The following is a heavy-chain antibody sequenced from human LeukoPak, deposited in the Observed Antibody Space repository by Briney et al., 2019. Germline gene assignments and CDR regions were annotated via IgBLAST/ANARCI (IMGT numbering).Heavy chain of an antibody. CDR1: GYSISSGYY. J-gene: IGHJ3*02. V-gene: IGHV4-38-2*02. Sequence: SETLSLTCAVSGYSISSGYYWGWIRQPPGKGLEWIGSIYHSGSTYHNPSLKSRVTISVDTSKNQFSLKLSSVTAADTALYYCARDSVVATASPTTDAFDIWGQGTMVTVSS. CDR3: ARDSVVATASPTTDAFDI. CDR2: IYHSGST. D-gene: IGHD2-2*01.